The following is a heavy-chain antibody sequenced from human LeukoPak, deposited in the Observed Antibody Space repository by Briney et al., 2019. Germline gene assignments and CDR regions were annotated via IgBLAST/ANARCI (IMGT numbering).Heavy chain of an antibody. Sequence: GGSLRLSCAASGFTFSSYDMHWVRQATGKGLEWVSAIGTAGDTYYPGSVKGRFTISRENAKNFLYLQMNSLRAGDTAVYYCARVGYDIASGYYYGMDVWGQGTTVTVSS. CDR2: IGTAGDT. CDR1: GFTFSSYD. J-gene: IGHJ6*02. CDR3: ARVGYDIASGYYYGMDV. V-gene: IGHV3-13*01. D-gene: IGHD5-12*01.